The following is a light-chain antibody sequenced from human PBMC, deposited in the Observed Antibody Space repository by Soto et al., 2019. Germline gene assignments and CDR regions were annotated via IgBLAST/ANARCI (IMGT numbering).Light chain of an antibody. CDR2: EVS. CDR3: ISYTTSSTVV. Sequence: QSVLTQPASVSGSPGQSITISCTGTSSDVGGYKYVSWYQHYPGKAPKLMIYEVSNRPSRVSNRFSGSKSGNTASLTISGLQAEDEADYYCISYTTSSTVVFGGGTKLTVL. CDR1: SSDVGGYKY. J-gene: IGLJ2*01. V-gene: IGLV2-14*01.